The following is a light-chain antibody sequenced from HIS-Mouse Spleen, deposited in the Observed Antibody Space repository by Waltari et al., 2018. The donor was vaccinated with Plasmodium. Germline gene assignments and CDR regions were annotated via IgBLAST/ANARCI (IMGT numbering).Light chain of an antibody. CDR2: ELS. CDR1: SSDAGAYNY. Sequence: QSALTQPASVSGSPGQSITISSTGPSSDAGAYNYAPWYQQHPGKAPKPMIYELSNRPLGGSNRFSGSKSGNTASLTISGLQAEDEADYYCSSYTSSSTLNYVFGTGTKVTVL. J-gene: IGLJ1*01. V-gene: IGLV2-14*03. CDR3: SSYTSSSTLNYV.